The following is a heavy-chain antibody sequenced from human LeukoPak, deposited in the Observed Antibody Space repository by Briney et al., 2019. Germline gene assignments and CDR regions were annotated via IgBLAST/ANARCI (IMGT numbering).Heavy chain of an antibody. CDR1: GGSISSSSYY. V-gene: IGHV4-30-4*08. D-gene: IGHD3-3*01. Sequence: SETLSLTCTVSGGSISSSSYYWGWIRQPPGKGLEWIGYIYYSGSTYYNPSLKSRVTISVDTSKNQFSLKLSSVTAADTAVYYCARDASPYDFWSGYHMPAWFDPWGQGTLVTVSS. CDR3: ARDASPYDFWSGYHMPAWFDP. J-gene: IGHJ5*02. CDR2: IYYSGST.